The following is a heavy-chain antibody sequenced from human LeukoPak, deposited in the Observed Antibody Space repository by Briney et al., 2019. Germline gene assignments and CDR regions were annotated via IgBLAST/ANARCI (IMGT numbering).Heavy chain of an antibody. CDR2: MNPNSGNT. CDR1: GYTFTSYD. J-gene: IGHJ4*02. Sequence: ASVKDSCKASGYTFTSYDINWVRQATGQGLEWMGWMNPNSGNTGYAQKFQGRVTMTRNTSISTAYMELSSLRSEDTAVYYCASSNGYSSGWYLPITDYWGQGTLVTVSS. D-gene: IGHD6-19*01. V-gene: IGHV1-8*01. CDR3: ASSNGYSSGWYLPITDY.